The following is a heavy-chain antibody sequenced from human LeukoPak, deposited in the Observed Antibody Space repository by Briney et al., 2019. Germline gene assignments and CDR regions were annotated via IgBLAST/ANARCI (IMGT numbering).Heavy chain of an antibody. CDR2: INPSGGRT. CDR3: ARGVYPNSSGWHLWDYYYYYMDV. D-gene: IGHD6-19*01. V-gene: IGHV1-46*01. CDR1: GYTFTSYY. J-gene: IGHJ6*03. Sequence: ASVKVSCKASGYTFTSYYMHWVRQVPGQGLEWMGIINPSGGRTSYAQKFQGRVTITRNTSISTAYMELSSLRSEDTAVYYCARGVYPNSSGWHLWDYYYYYMDVWGKGTTVTVSS.